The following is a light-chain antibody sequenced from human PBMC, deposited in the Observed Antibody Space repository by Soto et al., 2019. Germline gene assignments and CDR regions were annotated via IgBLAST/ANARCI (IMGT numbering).Light chain of an antibody. CDR1: SSDVGGYNY. Sequence: QSALTQPASVSGSPGQSITISCTGTSSDVGGYNYVSWYQQHPGKAPKLMIYEVSNRPSGVSNRFSGSKSGNTASLTISGLQAEDEADYYCSSYTSSSTPDVFGTGTKLTLL. CDR2: EVS. V-gene: IGLV2-14*01. J-gene: IGLJ1*01. CDR3: SSYTSSSTPDV.